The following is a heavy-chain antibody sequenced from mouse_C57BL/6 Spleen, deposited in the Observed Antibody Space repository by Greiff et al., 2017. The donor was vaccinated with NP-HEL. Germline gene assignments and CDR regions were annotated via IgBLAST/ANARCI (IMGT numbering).Heavy chain of an antibody. CDR3: ASSYSNYDWFAY. D-gene: IGHD2-5*01. J-gene: IGHJ3*01. CDR2: IDPSDSYT. CDR1: GYTFTSYW. V-gene: IGHV1-69*01. Sequence: QVQLQQPGAELVMPGASVKLSCKASGYTFTSYWMHWVKQRPGQGLEWIGEIDPSDSYTNYNQKFKGKSTLTVDKSSSTAYMQLSSLTSEDSAVYYCASSYSNYDWFAYWGQGTLVTVSA.